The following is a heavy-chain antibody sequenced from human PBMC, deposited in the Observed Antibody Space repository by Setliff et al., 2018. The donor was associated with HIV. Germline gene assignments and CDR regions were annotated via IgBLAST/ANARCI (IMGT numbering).Heavy chain of an antibody. D-gene: IGHD3-16*01. CDR1: GGSISSSSYY. V-gene: IGHV4-39*01. J-gene: IGHJ4*02. CDR3: ARGNFNY. Sequence: SETLSLSCTFSGGSISSSSYYWGWIRQPPGKGLEWIGSIYYSGSTYYNPSLKSRVTISVDTSKNQFSLKLSSVTAADTAVYYCARGNFNYWGQGTLVTVSS. CDR2: IYYSGST.